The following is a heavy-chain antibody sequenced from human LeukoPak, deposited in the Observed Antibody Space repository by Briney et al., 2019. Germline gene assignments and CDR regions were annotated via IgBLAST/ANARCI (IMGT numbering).Heavy chain of an antibody. CDR1: GFTVSSNY. J-gene: IGHJ4*02. CDR2: IYSGGST. D-gene: IGHD6-6*01. V-gene: IGHV3-66*02. CDR3: ARDIDSSSSHFDY. Sequence: GGSLRLSCAASGFTVSSNYMCWVRQAPGKGLEWVSVIYSGGSTYYADSVKGRFTISRDKSKNTLYLQMNSLRAVDTAVYYCARDIDSSSSHFDYWGQGTLVTVSS.